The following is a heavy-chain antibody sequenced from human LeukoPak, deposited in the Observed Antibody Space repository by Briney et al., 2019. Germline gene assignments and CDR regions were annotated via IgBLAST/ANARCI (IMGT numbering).Heavy chain of an antibody. CDR1: GFTFSSYA. V-gene: IGHV3-30-3*01. Sequence: GGSLRLSCAASGFTFSSYAMHWVRRAPGKGLEGVAVISYDGSNKYYADSVKGRFTISRDNSKNTLYLQMNSLRAEDTAVYYCASLPFGGNSDFDYWGQGTLVTVSS. CDR3: ASLPFGGNSDFDY. J-gene: IGHJ4*02. D-gene: IGHD4-23*01. CDR2: ISYDGSNK.